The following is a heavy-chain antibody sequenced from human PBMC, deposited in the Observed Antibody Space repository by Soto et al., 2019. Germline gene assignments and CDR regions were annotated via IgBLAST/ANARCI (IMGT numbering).Heavy chain of an antibody. Sequence: SETLSLTCTVSGGSISSGGYYWSWIRQHPGKGLEWIGYIYYSGSTYYNPSLKSRVTISVDTSKNQFPLKLSSVTAADAAVYYCARGFAGEGGYYYYMDVWGKGTTVTVSS. J-gene: IGHJ6*03. V-gene: IGHV4-31*03. D-gene: IGHD3-10*01. CDR3: ARGFAGEGGYYYYMDV. CDR1: GGSISSGGYY. CDR2: IYYSGST.